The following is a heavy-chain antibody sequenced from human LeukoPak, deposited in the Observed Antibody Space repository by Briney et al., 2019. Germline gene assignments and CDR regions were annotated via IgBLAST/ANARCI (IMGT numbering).Heavy chain of an antibody. V-gene: IGHV3-33*06. CDR2: IWYDGGNK. CDR3: AKGSPADYYDDAGMSFDY. Sequence: GGSLRLSCAASGFTFSSYGMHWVRQAPGEGLEGVAVIWYDGGNKYYVDSVKGRFTISRDNSKNTLYLQMNSLRAEDTAVYYCAKGSPADYYDDAGMSFDYWGQGTLVTVSS. J-gene: IGHJ4*02. D-gene: IGHD3-22*01. CDR1: GFTFSSYG.